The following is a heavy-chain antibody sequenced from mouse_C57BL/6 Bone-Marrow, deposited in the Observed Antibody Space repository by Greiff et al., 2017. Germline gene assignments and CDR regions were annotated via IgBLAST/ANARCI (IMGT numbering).Heavy chain of an antibody. J-gene: IGHJ4*01. CDR3: ARSLYGYVEAMDY. CDR1: GFSLTSYG. D-gene: IGHD2-2*01. Sequence: QVQLKESGPGLVQPSQSLSITCTVSGFSLTSYGVHWVRQSPGKGLEWLGVIWSGGSTDYNAAFISRLSISKDNSKSQVFFKMNSLQADDTAIYXCARSLYGYVEAMDYWGQGTSVTVSS. CDR2: IWSGGST. V-gene: IGHV2-2*01.